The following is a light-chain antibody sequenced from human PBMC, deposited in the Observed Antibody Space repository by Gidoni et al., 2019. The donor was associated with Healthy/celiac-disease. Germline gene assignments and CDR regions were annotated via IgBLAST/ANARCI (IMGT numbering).Light chain of an antibody. CDR2: DVT. CDR1: SSDIAYYDY. V-gene: IGLV2-14*03. CDR3: SSYTTSITVV. Sequence: QPALTPPASVSGSPGQSITISSTGTSSDIAYYDYVSWYQQHPGKAPKLLIYDVTNRPSGISSRFSGSKSGNTASLTISGLQAEDEADYYCSSYTTSITVVFGGGTKLTVL. J-gene: IGLJ3*02.